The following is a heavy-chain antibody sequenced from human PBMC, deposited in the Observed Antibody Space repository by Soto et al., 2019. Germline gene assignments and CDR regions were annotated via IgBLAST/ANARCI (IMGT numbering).Heavy chain of an antibody. D-gene: IGHD1-7*01. V-gene: IGHV3-74*01. CDR1: GFTFRNSW. CDR2: INNDGTNT. Sequence: PGGSLRLSCAASGFTFRNSWMHWVRQAPGKGLVWVSRINNDGTNTDYADSVKGRFTISRDNAKNTVYLQVNNLRAEDTAVYYCARDVSWGGELSWGQGTLVTVSS. CDR3: ARDVSWGGELS. J-gene: IGHJ5*01.